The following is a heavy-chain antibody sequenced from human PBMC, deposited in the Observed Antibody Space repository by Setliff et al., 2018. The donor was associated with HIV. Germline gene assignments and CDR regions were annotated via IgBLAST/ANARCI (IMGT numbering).Heavy chain of an antibody. CDR3: AKRTFGSGRFDP. D-gene: IGHD3-16*01. CDR2: IHTTGST. J-gene: IGHJ5*02. V-gene: IGHV4-61*09. Sequence: PSETLSLTCTVSGDSISSGSYYWSWIRLPAGKGLEWIGQIHTTGSTNYNHSLKSRVNISIDTSKNQFSLELNSVTATDTAVYYCAKRTFGSGRFDPWGQGTLVTVSS. CDR1: GDSISSGSYY.